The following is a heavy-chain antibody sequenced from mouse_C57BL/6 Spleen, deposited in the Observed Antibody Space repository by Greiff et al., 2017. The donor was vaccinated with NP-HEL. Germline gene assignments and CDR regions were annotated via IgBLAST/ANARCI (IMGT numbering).Heavy chain of an antibody. D-gene: IGHD6-5*01. J-gene: IGHJ2*01. CDR3: ARGGPYSYYFDY. V-gene: IGHV1-52*01. CDR1: GYTFTSYW. CDR2: IDPSDSET. Sequence: VQLQQSGAELVRPGSSVKLSCKASGYTFTSYWMHWVKQRPIQGLEWIGNIDPSDSETHYNQKFKDKATLTVDKSSSTAYMQLSSLTSEDSAVYYCARGGPYSYYFDYWGQGTTLTVSS.